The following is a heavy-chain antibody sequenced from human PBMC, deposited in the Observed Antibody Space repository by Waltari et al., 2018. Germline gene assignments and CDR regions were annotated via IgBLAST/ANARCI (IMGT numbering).Heavy chain of an antibody. CDR2: INPNSGGT. Sequence: QVQLVQSGAEVKKPGASVKVSCKASGYTFTGYYMHWVRQAPGQGLEWMGWINPNSGGTNYAQKFQGRVTMTRDTSISTAYMELSRLRSDDTAVYYCARVDCSSTSCLPLDAFDIWGQGTMVTVSS. V-gene: IGHV1-2*02. J-gene: IGHJ3*02. CDR3: ARVDCSSTSCLPLDAFDI. D-gene: IGHD2-2*01. CDR1: GYTFTGYY.